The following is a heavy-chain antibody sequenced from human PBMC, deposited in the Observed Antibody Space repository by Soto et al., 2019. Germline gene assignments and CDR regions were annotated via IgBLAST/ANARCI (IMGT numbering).Heavy chain of an antibody. CDR2: VSYDGTKE. D-gene: IGHD6-13*01. Sequence: GGSLSLSCAVSGFTFDSYPMHWVRQAPGKGLEWVAVVSYDGTKEYYADSVKGRFTISRDNSKSTLSLQMNSLRADDTAVYYCARAEYSSSWSPYYYYYGMDVWGQGTTVTVSS. CDR3: ARAEYSSSWSPYYYYYGMDV. V-gene: IGHV3-30*14. CDR1: GFTFDSYP. J-gene: IGHJ6*02.